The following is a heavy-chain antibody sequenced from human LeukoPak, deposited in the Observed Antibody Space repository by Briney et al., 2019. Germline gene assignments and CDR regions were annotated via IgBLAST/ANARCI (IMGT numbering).Heavy chain of an antibody. J-gene: IGHJ4*02. CDR3: ARERAGEYYFDY. CDR1: GGTFSSYA. D-gene: IGHD3-10*01. V-gene: IGHV1-69*04. Sequence: SVKVSCKASGGTFSSYAISWVRQAPGQGLEWMGRIIPILGIANYAQKFQGRVTITADKSTSTAYMELSSLRSEDTAVYYCARERAGEYYFDYWGRGTLVTVSS. CDR2: IIPILGIA.